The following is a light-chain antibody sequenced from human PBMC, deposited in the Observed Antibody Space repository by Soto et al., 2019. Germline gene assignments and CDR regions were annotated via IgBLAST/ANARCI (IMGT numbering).Light chain of an antibody. CDR1: QSVSRY. J-gene: IGKJ1*01. V-gene: IGKV3-11*01. CDR3: QQRSNWPRGT. Sequence: ESLLTQSPATLSLSPGERATLSCRASQSVSRYLAWYQQKPGQAPRLLIYETSTRATGIPARFSGSGSETDFTLTISSLEPEDFAVYYCQQRSNWPRGTFGQGTKVEIK. CDR2: ETS.